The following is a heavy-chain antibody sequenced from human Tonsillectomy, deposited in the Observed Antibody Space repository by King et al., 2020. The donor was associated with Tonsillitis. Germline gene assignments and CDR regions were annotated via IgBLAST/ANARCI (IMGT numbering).Heavy chain of an antibody. J-gene: IGHJ4*02. CDR2: IYHSGST. CDR1: GGSISGSSHY. CDR3: ARSSSWYGVF. V-gene: IGHV4-39*01. Sequence: LQLQESGPGLVKHSETLSLTCTVSGGSISGSSHYWDWIRQPPGKGLEWIGNIYHSGSTYYNPSLKSRATISVDTSKNQFSLKLSSVTAADTAVYYCARSSSWYGVFWGQGTLVTVSS. D-gene: IGHD6-13*01.